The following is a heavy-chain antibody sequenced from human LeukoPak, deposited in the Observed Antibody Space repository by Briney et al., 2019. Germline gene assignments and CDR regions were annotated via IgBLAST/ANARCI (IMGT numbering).Heavy chain of an antibody. V-gene: IGHV4-38-2*01. D-gene: IGHD2-2*01. Sequence: PSETLSLTCGVSGYSISSGYYWGWIRQPPGKGLEWIGSIYHSGSTYYNPPLKSRVTISVDTSKNQFSLKLSSVTAADTAVYYCATLTHSVVVPTTLHGAFDIWGQGTMVTVSS. CDR3: ATLTHSVVVPTTLHGAFDI. J-gene: IGHJ3*02. CDR1: GYSISSGYY. CDR2: IYHSGST.